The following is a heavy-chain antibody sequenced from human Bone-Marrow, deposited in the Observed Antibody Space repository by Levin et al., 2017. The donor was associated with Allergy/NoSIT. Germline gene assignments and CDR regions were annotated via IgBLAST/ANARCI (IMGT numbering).Heavy chain of an antibody. V-gene: IGHV3-33*01. CDR1: GFTFTSYN. D-gene: IGHD3-16*01. J-gene: IGHJ4*02. Sequence: GGSLRLSCAASGFTFTSYNMHWVRQAPGKGLEWVAVVWFDGSRQFYADSVKGRFSISRDNSKNTLSLNINSLRAEDTAVYCCARDGGGSTYYFGFWGQGTLVTVSS. CDR3: ARDGGGSTYYFGF. CDR2: VWFDGSRQ.